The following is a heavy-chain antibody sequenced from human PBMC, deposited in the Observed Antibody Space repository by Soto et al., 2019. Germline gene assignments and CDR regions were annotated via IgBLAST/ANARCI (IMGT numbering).Heavy chain of an antibody. J-gene: IGHJ4*02. CDR3: ARPSTWVSFTGNFGY. V-gene: IGHV1-69*01. CDR1: VGTFSSYA. Sequence: QVQLVQSGAEVNKPGSSVNVSCTASVGTFSSYAISWVRQSPGQELEWMGGIIPIFGTANYAQKCQVRVTITADASTRTAYMELSSLRSEDTAVYYCARPSTWVSFTGNFGYWGQGTLVTVSS. D-gene: IGHD1-26*01. CDR2: IIPIFGTA.